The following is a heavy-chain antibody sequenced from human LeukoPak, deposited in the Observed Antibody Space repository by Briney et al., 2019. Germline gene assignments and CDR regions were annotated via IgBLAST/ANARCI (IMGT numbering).Heavy chain of an antibody. CDR3: ARGLMDYYDSSGYYWGQ. Sequence: GASVKVSCKASGYTFTGYYMHWVRQAPGQGLEWMGIINPSGGSTSYAQKFQGRVTMTRDTSTSTVYMELSSLRSEDTAVYYCARGLMDYYDSSGYYWGQWGQGTLVTVSS. J-gene: IGHJ4*02. V-gene: IGHV1-46*01. D-gene: IGHD3-22*01. CDR2: INPSGGST. CDR1: GYTFTGYY.